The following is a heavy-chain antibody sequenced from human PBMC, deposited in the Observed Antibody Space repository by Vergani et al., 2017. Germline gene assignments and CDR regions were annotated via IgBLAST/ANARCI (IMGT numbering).Heavy chain of an antibody. V-gene: IGHV5-51*03. D-gene: IGHD3/OR15-3a*01. Sequence: EVQLEQSGAAVKKPGESLEISCKGSGYSFSRNRIAWVRERPGQGLEWMGMIYPGNSETRNNPSFRGQVTMSVDKSISTAYLQWSSLKASDSAMYYCARVYCHGMSCAGTDYFYHIDVWGKGTTVTVS. J-gene: IGHJ6*03. CDR1: GYSFSRNR. CDR3: ARVYCHGMSCAGTDYFYHIDV. CDR2: IYPGNSET.